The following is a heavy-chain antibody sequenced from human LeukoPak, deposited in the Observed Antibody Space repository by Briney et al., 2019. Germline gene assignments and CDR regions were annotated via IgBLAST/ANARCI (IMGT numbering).Heavy chain of an antibody. Sequence: SETLSLTCTVSGGSISSYYWSWIRQPPGKGLEWIGYIYYSGSTNYNPSLKSRVTISVDTSKNQFSLKLSSVPAADTAVYYCARLYGDYAWGQGTLVTVSS. V-gene: IGHV4-59*01. D-gene: IGHD4-17*01. CDR3: ARLYGDYA. CDR1: GGSISSYY. CDR2: IYYSGST. J-gene: IGHJ5*02.